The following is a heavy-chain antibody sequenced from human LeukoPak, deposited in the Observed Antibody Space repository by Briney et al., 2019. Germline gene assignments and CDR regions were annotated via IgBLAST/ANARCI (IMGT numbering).Heavy chain of an antibody. V-gene: IGHV3-7*03. CDR2: IKQDGSEK. D-gene: IGHD2-15*01. J-gene: IGHJ4*02. Sequence: GGSLRLSCAASGFTFSDYWMSWVRQAPGKGLEWVANIKQDGSEKYSVDSVKGRFTISRDNSKNTLYLQMNSLRAEDTAVYYCAKSGLNRFDYWGQGTLVTVSS. CDR1: GFTFSDYW. CDR3: AKSGLNRFDY.